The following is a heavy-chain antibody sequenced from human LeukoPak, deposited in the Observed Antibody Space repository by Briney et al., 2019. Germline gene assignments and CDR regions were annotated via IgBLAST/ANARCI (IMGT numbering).Heavy chain of an antibody. CDR2: ISYDGSNK. J-gene: IGHJ4*02. D-gene: IGHD6-19*01. V-gene: IGHV3-30*18. Sequence: GGSLRLSCAASGFTFSSYGMHWVRQAPGKGLEWVADISYDGSNKYYADSVKGRFTISRDNSKNTLYLQMNSLRAEDTAVYYCAKGLRRAVAGKTGGIDYWGQGTLVTVSS. CDR3: AKGLRRAVAGKTGGIDY. CDR1: GFTFSSYG.